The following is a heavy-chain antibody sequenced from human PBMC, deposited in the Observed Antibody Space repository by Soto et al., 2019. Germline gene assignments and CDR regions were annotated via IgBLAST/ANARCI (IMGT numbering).Heavy chain of an antibody. J-gene: IGHJ3*02. CDR3: AAVPYYDFWSGYAVDAFDI. V-gene: IGHV1-18*01. D-gene: IGHD3-3*01. CDR1: GYTFTSSA. Sequence: ASVKVSCKASGYTFTSSAISWVRQAHGQGLEWMGWIVAYNGNTNYAQKIQERVTMTTDMSTSTAYMELSSLRSEDTAVYYCAAVPYYDFWSGYAVDAFDIWGQGTMVTVS. CDR2: IVAYNGNT.